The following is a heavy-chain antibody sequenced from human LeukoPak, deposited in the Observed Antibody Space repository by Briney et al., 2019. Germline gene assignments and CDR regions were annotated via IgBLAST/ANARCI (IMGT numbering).Heavy chain of an antibody. CDR3: ARDDGYGLDY. CDR1: GFTFSNYE. CDR2: ISSSGSTI. Sequence: PGGSLRLSCAASGFTFSNYEMNWVRQAPGKGLEWVSYISSSGSTIYYADSVKGRFTISRDNAKNSLYLQMNSLRAEDTAVYYCARDDGYGLDYWGQGTRVTVSS. D-gene: IGHD5-18*01. V-gene: IGHV3-48*03. J-gene: IGHJ4*02.